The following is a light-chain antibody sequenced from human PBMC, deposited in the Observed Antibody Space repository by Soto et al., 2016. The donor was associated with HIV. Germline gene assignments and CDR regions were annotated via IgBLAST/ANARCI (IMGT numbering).Light chain of an antibody. CDR3: NSRDSSGTHVV. J-gene: IGLJ2*01. CDR2: GKN. V-gene: IGLV3-19*01. CDR1: SLRSYY. Sequence: SSELTRDPAVSVALGQTVRITCQGDSLRSYYASWYQQKPGQAPVLVIYGKNNRPSGIPDRFSGSSSGNTASLTITGAQAEDEADFYCNSRDSSGTHVVFGGGTKLTVL.